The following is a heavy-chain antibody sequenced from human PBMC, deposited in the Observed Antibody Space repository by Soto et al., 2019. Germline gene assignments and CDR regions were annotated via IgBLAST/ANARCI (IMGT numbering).Heavy chain of an antibody. CDR3: AGDSWTVSAYYSSGMDV. J-gene: IGHJ6*02. V-gene: IGHV4-30-4*01. Sequence: SETLSLTCTVSGGSVNTGDYYWTWIRQPPGKGLEYIGYIHYTGITYYTPSLKSLLTISLYTSKNQFSLRLRSVTAADTAVYYCAGDSWTVSAYYSSGMDVWGQGATVTVS. CDR2: IHYTGIT. D-gene: IGHD2-21*02. CDR1: GGSVNTGDYY.